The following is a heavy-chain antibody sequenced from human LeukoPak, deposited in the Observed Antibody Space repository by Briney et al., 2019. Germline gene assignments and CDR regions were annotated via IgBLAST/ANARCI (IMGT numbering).Heavy chain of an antibody. CDR3: ARAQYYYDSSLGPAFDI. V-gene: IGHV4-59*06. CDR1: GGSVSSYY. J-gene: IGHJ3*02. Sequence: SETLSLTCTVSGGSVSSYYWSWIRQPPGKGLEWIGYIYYSGSTYYNPSLKSRVTISVDTSKNQFSLKLSSVTAADTAVYYCARAQYYYDSSLGPAFDIWGQGTMVTVSS. CDR2: IYYSGST. D-gene: IGHD3-22*01.